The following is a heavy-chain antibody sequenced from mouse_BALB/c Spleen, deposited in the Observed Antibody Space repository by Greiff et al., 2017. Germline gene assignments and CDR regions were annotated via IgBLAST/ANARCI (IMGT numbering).Heavy chain of an antibody. CDR2: INPSNGRT. Sequence: QVQLQQSGAELVKPGASVKLSCKASGYTFTSYWMHWVKQRPGQGLEWIGEINPSNGRTNYNEKFKSKATLTVDKSSSTAYMQLSSLTSEDSAVYYCARELGYAMDYWGQGTSVTVSS. CDR1: GYTFTSYW. D-gene: IGHD4-1*01. CDR3: ARELGYAMDY. J-gene: IGHJ4*01. V-gene: IGHV1S81*02.